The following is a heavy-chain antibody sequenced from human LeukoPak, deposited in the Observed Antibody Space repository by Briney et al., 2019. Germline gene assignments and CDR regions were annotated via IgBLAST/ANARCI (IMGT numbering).Heavy chain of an antibody. D-gene: IGHD6-6*01. V-gene: IGHV3-30-3*01. CDR3: ARGVAARPWHYFDY. J-gene: IGHJ4*02. CDR2: ISYDGSNK. Sequence: GGSLRLSCAASGFTFSSYAMHWVRQAPGKGLEWVAVISYDGSNKYYADSVKGRFTISRDNSKSTLYLQMNSLRAEDTAVYYCARGVAARPWHYFDYWGQGTLVTVSS. CDR1: GFTFSSYA.